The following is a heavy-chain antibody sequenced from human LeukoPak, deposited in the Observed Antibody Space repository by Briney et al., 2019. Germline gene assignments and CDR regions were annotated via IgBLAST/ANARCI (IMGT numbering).Heavy chain of an antibody. CDR3: ARGGATYWYFDL. Sequence: GGSLRLSCAASGFTFSSYSMTWVRQAPGKGLEWVSSISSSSSYIYYADSVNGRFTISRDNAKNSLYLQMNSLRAEDTAVYYCARGGATYWYFDLWGRGTLVTVSS. J-gene: IGHJ2*01. D-gene: IGHD1-26*01. CDR1: GFTFSSYS. V-gene: IGHV3-21*01. CDR2: ISSSSSYI.